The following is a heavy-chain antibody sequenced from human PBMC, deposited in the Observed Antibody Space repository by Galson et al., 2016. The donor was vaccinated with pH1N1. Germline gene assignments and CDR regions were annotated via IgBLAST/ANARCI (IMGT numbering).Heavy chain of an antibody. V-gene: IGHV1-69*01. D-gene: IGHD4-23*01. CDR1: EGTFTSST. Sequence: SEGTFTSSTITWVRHAPGQGLEWVGDIIPIFGTTTYALKFQGRVTLTADGSLHTAFMELSGLTSQDTAVYYCARTPTSVVTVYSPFDVWGQGTTVTVSS. CDR2: IIPIFGTT. CDR3: ARTPTSVVTVYSPFDV. J-gene: IGHJ6*02.